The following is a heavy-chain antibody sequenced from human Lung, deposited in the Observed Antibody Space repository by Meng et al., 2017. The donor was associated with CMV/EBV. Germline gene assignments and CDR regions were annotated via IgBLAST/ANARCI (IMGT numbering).Heavy chain of an antibody. CDR3: ARNWGYNDGTSYYWGMFDY. CDR1: GFPFRDYS. CDR2: ISFSGTTM. V-gene: IGHV3-48*04. J-gene: IGHJ4*02. Sequence: ESPKTPXAASGFPFRDYSLNLVRQAPGQGLEWISYISFSGTTMYYADSVKGRFTIPRDYAKNSLYLQMNSLRAEDTAVYYCARNWGYNDGTSYYWGMFDYWGQGTLVTISS. D-gene: IGHD3-22*01.